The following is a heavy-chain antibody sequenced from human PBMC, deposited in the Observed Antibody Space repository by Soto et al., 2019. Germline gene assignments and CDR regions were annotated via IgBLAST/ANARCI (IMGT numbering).Heavy chain of an antibody. J-gene: IGHJ4*02. CDR2: IYPSDSDT. V-gene: IGHV5-51*01. Sequence: PGESLKISCKGSGYSFTSYWIGWVRQMPGKGLEWMGLIYPSDSDTTYSPSFQGQVTNSADKSISTAYLQWGSLKASDTAMYYCARGRRLQASGYYFHYWGQGALVTVSS. D-gene: IGHD3-10*01. CDR3: ARGRRLQASGYYFHY. CDR1: GYSFTSYW.